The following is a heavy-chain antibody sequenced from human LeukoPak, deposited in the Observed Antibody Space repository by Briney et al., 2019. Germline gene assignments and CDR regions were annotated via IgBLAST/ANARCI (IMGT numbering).Heavy chain of an antibody. J-gene: IGHJ5*02. CDR3: ARGPPKDFGSGSSWFDP. CDR2: MNPNSGNT. V-gene: IGHV1-8*01. Sequence: ASVKVCCKASGYTFTSYDINWLRQATGPGLEWMGWMNPNSGNTAYAQKFRGRVTMTRNTSITTAYMELSSLTSEDTAVYYCARGPPKDFGSGSSWFDPWGQGALVTVSS. CDR1: GYTFTSYD. D-gene: IGHD3-10*01.